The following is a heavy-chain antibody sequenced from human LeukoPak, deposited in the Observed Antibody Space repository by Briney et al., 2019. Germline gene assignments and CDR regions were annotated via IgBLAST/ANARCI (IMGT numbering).Heavy chain of an antibody. V-gene: IGHV3-21*01. CDR1: GFDFSDYS. J-gene: IGHJ4*02. D-gene: IGHD3-10*02. CDR3: ARGGQMFGELLFDY. CDR2: ISSRINDI. Sequence: PGGSLRPACAASGFDFSDYSMNWVRQTTGKGLEWVSSISSRINDIYYADSLKGRSTISRDNAKSSVYLQMNSLGADDTAVYYCARGGQMFGELLFDYWGEGSVVTVSS.